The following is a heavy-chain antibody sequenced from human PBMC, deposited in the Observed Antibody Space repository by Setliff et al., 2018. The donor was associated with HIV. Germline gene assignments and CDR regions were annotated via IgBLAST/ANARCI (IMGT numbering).Heavy chain of an antibody. V-gene: IGHV4-38-2*01. Sequence: SETLSLTCAVSGYSIRDNFFWGWVRQPPGKGLEWIGSIFYTGTTYYNPSLKSRVTLSLDTSKNQFSLELTSVTAADTAVYYCARHNCGGDCSINWFDPWGQGTLVTVSS. CDR3: ARHNCGGDCSINWFDP. CDR1: GYSIRDNFF. CDR2: IFYTGTT. D-gene: IGHD2-21*02. J-gene: IGHJ5*02.